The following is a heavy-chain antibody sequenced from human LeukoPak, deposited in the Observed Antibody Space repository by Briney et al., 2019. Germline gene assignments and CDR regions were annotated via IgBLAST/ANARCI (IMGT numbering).Heavy chain of an antibody. J-gene: IGHJ6*04. CDR2: NSSSGSTI. CDR1: GFTFSSYE. D-gene: IGHD3-10*02. CDR3: AQLGITMIGGV. V-gene: IGHV3-48*03. Sequence: GGSLRLSCAASGFTFSSYEMNRVRQAPGKGLEWVSYNSSSGSTIYYADSVKGRFTISRDNAKNSLYLQMNSLRAEDTAVYYCAQLGITMIGGVWGKGTTVTLSS.